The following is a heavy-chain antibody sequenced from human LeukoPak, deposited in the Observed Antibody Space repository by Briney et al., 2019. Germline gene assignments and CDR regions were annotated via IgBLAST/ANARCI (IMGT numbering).Heavy chain of an antibody. J-gene: IGHJ4*02. CDR1: GGSISSGDYY. D-gene: IGHD3-16*02. Sequence: SETLSLTCTVSGGSISSGDYYWSWIRQPPGKGLEWIGYIYYSGSTYYNPSLKSRVTISVDTSKNQFSLKLSSVTAADTAVYYCARGGDYVWGSYRLDYWGQGTLVTVSS. V-gene: IGHV4-30-4*01. CDR3: ARGGDYVWGSYRLDY. CDR2: IYYSGST.